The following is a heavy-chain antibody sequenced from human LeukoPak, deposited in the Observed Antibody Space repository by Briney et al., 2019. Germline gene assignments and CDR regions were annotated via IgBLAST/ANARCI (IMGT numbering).Heavy chain of an antibody. V-gene: IGHV4-59*01. CDR3: ARASDSSGYFQDFDI. J-gene: IGHJ3*02. Sequence: SETLSLTCTVSGGSISSYYWNWIRQPPGKGLEWIGYIYYSGSTNYNPSLKSRVTISVDTSKNQFSLKLSSVTAADTAVYYCARASDSSGYFQDFDIWGQGTMVTVSS. D-gene: IGHD3-22*01. CDR1: GGSISSYY. CDR2: IYYSGST.